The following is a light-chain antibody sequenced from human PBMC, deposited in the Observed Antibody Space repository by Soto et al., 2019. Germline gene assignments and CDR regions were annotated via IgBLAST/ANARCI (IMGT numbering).Light chain of an antibody. CDR3: QQYYSFPRT. Sequence: IQMTQSPSSLSASVGDRVTITCQASQDITNYLNWYQQKPGKAPELLIYAASTLQSGVPSRFSGSGSGTDFTLTISCLQSEDFATYYCQQYYSFPRTFGGGTKVDIK. CDR2: AAS. CDR1: QDITNY. V-gene: IGKV1D-8*01. J-gene: IGKJ4*01.